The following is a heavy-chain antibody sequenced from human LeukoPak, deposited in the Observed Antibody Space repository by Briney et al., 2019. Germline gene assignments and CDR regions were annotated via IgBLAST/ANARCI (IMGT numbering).Heavy chain of an antibody. CDR1: GGSISSYY. J-gene: IGHJ5*02. D-gene: IGHD6-19*01. CDR2: IYTSGST. CDR3: ARGGHGGIAVAGWFDP. V-gene: IGHV4-4*07. Sequence: SETLSLSCTVSGGSISSYYWSWIRQPAGKGLEWIGRIYTSGSTNYNPSLKSRATMSVDTSKNQFSLKLSSVTAADTAVYYCARGGHGGIAVAGWFDPWGQGTLVTVSS.